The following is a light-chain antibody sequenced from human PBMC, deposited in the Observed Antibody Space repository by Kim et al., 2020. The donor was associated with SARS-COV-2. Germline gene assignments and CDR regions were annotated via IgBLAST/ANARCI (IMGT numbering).Light chain of an antibody. J-gene: IGKJ1*01. V-gene: IGKV1-13*02. CDR1: QDINSA. CDR3: QQFNSYPRA. CDR2: DAS. Sequence: AIQLTQSPSSLSASVGDRVTITCRASQDINSALAWYQQKPGKAPKLLIYDASSLESGVPSRFSGSGSETDFTLTISSLQPEDFATYYCQQFNSYPRAFGQGTKVDIK.